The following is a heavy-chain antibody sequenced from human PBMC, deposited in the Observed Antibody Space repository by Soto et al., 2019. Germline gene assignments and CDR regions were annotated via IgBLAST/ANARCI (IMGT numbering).Heavy chain of an antibody. D-gene: IGHD3-3*01. V-gene: IGHV4-39*07. CDR1: GGSVSNSNYY. Sequence: SETLSLTCTVSGGSVSNSNYYWGWIRQSPGKGLEWIGSVYYRGRSYSKSSVKSPVTISVDTSKNQFSLKLSSVTAADTAVYYCARESITIFGVANYYYYGMDVWGQGTTVTVSS. CDR3: ARESITIFGVANYYYYGMDV. CDR2: VYYRGRS. J-gene: IGHJ6*02.